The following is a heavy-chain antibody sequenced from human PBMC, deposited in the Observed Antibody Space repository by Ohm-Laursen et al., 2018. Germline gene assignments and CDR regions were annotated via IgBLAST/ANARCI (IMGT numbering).Heavy chain of an antibody. V-gene: IGHV3-48*03. CDR2: ISSSGSTI. J-gene: IGHJ6*02. CDR1: GFTFSSYE. Sequence: SLRLSCAASGFTFSSYEMNWVRQAPGKGLEWVSYISSSGSTIYYADSVKGRFTISRDNAKNSLYLQMNSLRAEDTALYHCARGSYYYGSGSSYGMDVWGQGTTVTVSS. D-gene: IGHD3-10*01. CDR3: ARGSYYYGSGSSYGMDV.